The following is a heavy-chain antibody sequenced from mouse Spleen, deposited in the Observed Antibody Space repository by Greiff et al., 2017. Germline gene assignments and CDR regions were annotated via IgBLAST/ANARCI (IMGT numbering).Heavy chain of an antibody. J-gene: IGHJ3*01. CDR2: ISSGGGNT. V-gene: IGHV5-9-3*01. CDR3: ASHYYGSSWFAY. D-gene: IGHD1-1*01. CDR1: GFTFSSYA. Sequence: EVQRVESGGGLVKLGGSLKLSCAASGFTFSSYAMSWVRQTPEKRLEWVATISSGGGNTYYPDSVKGRFTISRDNAKNTLYLQMSSLKSEDTAMYYCASHYYGSSWFAYWGQGTLVTVSA.